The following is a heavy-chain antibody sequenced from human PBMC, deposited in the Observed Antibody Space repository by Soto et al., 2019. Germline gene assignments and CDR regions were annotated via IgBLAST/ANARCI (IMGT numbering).Heavy chain of an antibody. Sequence: GGSLRLSCAASGFTFSSYAMNWVRQAPGKGLEWVAVISYDGSNKYYAEYVKGRFTISRDNSKNTLYLQMNSLTAEDTVVYFFSRNMRAFWDGSYSPSISPDYWGQGTLVTVSS. CDR1: GFTFSSYA. J-gene: IGHJ4*02. CDR2: ISYDGSNK. D-gene: IGHD3-3*01. V-gene: IGHV3-30-3*01. CDR3: SRNMRAFWDGSYSPSISPDY.